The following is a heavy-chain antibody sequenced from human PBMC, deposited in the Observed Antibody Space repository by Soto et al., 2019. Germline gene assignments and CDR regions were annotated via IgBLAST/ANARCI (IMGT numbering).Heavy chain of an antibody. Sequence: ASVKVSCKVSGYTLTELSMHWVRQAPGKGLEWMGGFDPEDGETIYAQKFQGRVTMTEDTSTDTAYMELSSLRSEDTAVYYCATDWLHNWNGLFDYWGQGTLVTVSS. V-gene: IGHV1-24*01. J-gene: IGHJ4*02. CDR1: GYTLTELS. CDR2: FDPEDGET. CDR3: ATDWLHNWNGLFDY. D-gene: IGHD1-1*01.